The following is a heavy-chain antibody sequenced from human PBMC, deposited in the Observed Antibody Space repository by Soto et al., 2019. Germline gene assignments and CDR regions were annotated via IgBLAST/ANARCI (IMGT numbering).Heavy chain of an antibody. V-gene: IGHV3-23*01. Sequence: EVQMLESGGGLVQPGGSLRLSCAASGFTLSSYALSWVRQAPGKGLEWVSGISGSGDFTFDADSVRGRFTISRDNSMNPLYRQMNGLRVEDTAVYYCARGPTIFGVGVDAFDIWGQGTMATVSS. CDR2: ISGSGDFT. D-gene: IGHD3-3*01. J-gene: IGHJ3*02. CDR1: GFTLSSYA. CDR3: ARGPTIFGVGVDAFDI.